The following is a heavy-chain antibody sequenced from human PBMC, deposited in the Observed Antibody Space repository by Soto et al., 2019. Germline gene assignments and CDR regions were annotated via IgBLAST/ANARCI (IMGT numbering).Heavy chain of an antibody. Sequence: SLRLSCAASGFTFSNAWMSWVRQAPGKGLEWVGRIKSKTDGGTTDYAAPVKGRFTISRDDSKNTLYLQMNSLKTEDTAVYYCTTKYSGYDYGFDYWGQGTLVTVSS. D-gene: IGHD5-12*01. J-gene: IGHJ4*02. V-gene: IGHV3-15*01. CDR3: TTKYSGYDYGFDY. CDR2: IKSKTDGGTT. CDR1: GFTFSNAW.